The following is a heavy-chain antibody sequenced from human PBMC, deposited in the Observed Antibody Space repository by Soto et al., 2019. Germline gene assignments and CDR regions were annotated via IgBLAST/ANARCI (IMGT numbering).Heavy chain of an antibody. CDR1: GGSISSSSYY. J-gene: IGHJ6*02. CDR3: ARDHYYDSSGYYYGGNYYYGMDV. CDR2: IYYSGST. D-gene: IGHD3-22*01. V-gene: IGHV4-39*07. Sequence: PSETLSLTCTVSGGSISSSSYYWGWIRQPPGKGLEWIGSIYYSGSTYYNPSLKSRVTISVDTSKNQFSLKLSSVTAADTAVYYCARDHYYDSSGYYYGGNYYYGMDVWGQGTTVTVSS.